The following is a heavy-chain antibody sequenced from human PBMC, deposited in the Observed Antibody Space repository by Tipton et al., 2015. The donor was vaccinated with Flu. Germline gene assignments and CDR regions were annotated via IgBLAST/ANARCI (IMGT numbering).Heavy chain of an antibody. D-gene: IGHD3-3*01. CDR2: TESSGRT. Sequence: TLSLTCTVSGGSICSYYWTWIRQPPGKGLEWLADTESSGRTKYNPSLNTRVTVTLDTSKSQFSLRLTSVTAADTAVYYCARSRRMTVFGVVTPPDRWGQGTLVTVSS. J-gene: IGHJ5*02. CDR1: GGSICSYY. CDR3: ARSRRMTVFGVVTPPDR. V-gene: IGHV4-4*07.